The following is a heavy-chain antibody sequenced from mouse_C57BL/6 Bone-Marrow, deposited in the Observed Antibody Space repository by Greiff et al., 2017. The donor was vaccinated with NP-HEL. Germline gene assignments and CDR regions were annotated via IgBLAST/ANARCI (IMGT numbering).Heavy chain of an antibody. CDR2: IFPGSGST. CDR1: GYTFTDYY. CDR3: ARLGYYGSSPWFAY. Sequence: VQLQQSGPELVKPGASVKISCKASGYTFTDYYINWVKQRPGQGLEWIGWIFPGSGSTYYNEKFKGKATLTVDKSSSTAYMLLSSLTSEDSAVYFCARLGYYGSSPWFAYWGQGTLVTVSA. D-gene: IGHD1-1*01. V-gene: IGHV1-75*01. J-gene: IGHJ3*01.